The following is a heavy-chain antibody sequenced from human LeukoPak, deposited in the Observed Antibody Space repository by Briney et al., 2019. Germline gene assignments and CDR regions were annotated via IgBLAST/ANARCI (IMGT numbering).Heavy chain of an antibody. CDR1: GFTFSSYE. J-gene: IGHJ2*01. Sequence: GGSLRLSCAASGFTFSSYEMNWVRQAPGKGLERVSYISSSGSTIYYADSVKGRFTISRDNAKNSLYLQMNSLRAEDTAVYYCARGDYGDPRWYVDLWGRGTLVTVSS. D-gene: IGHD4-17*01. V-gene: IGHV3-48*03. CDR3: ARGDYGDPRWYVDL. CDR2: ISSSGSTI.